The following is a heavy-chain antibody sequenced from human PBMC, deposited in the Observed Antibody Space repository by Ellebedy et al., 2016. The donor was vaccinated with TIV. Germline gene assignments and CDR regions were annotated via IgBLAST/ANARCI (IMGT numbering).Heavy chain of an antibody. CDR1: GFTLSDYY. V-gene: IGHV3-11*01. D-gene: IGHD2/OR15-2a*01. CDR2: ISDGGTIV. Sequence: GGSLGLSXAVSGFTLSDYYMSWIRQAPGKGLEWAAYISDGGTIVSYTDSVKGRFTISRDSSRDSLYLHMRSLRAEDTAVYYCARARIDSQDYYYGMDVWGQGTTVTVSS. CDR3: ARARIDSQDYYYGMDV. J-gene: IGHJ6*01.